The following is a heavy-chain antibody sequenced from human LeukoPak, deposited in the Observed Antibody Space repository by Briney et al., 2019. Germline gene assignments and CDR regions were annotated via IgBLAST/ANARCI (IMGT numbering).Heavy chain of an antibody. V-gene: IGHV3-23*01. CDR1: GVTFSSYA. CDR3: AKDSFALYQLLKDYYYGRDV. J-gene: IGHJ6*02. Sequence: GASLRLSCAASGVTFSSYAMSWVRQAPGKGLEWVSAISGSGGSTYYADSVKSRFTISRDNSKNTLSLQMNSLRAEDTAVYYCAKDSFALYQLLKDYYYGRDVWGQGTTVTVSS. D-gene: IGHD2-2*01. CDR2: ISGSGGST.